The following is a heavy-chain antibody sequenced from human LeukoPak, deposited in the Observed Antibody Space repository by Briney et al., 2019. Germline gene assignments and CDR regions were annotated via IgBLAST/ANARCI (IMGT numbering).Heavy chain of an antibody. CDR2: IYHSGST. Sequence: TSETLSLTCAVSGVSISSSNWWSWVRQPPGKGLEWIGEIYHSGSTNYNPSLKSRVTISVDKSKNQFSLKLSSVTAADTAVYYCARVGDIVVVPAAIPNWFDPWGQGTLVTVSS. CDR1: GVSISSSNW. D-gene: IGHD2-2*01. CDR3: ARVGDIVVVPAAIPNWFDP. V-gene: IGHV4-4*02. J-gene: IGHJ5*02.